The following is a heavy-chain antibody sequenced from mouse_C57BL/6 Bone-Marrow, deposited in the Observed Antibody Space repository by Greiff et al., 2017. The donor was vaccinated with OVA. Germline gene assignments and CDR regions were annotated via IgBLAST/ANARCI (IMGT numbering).Heavy chain of an antibody. V-gene: IGHV1-80*01. CDR2: IYPGDGDT. CDR3: AMRGLRRDY. D-gene: IGHD1-1*01. Sequence: VKLMESGAELVKPGASVKISCKASGYAFSSYWMHWVKQRPGKGLEWIGQIYPGDGDTNYNGKFKGKATLTVDKSSSTAYMQLSSLTSEDSAVYYCAMRGLRRDYWGQGTSVTVSS. J-gene: IGHJ4*01. CDR1: GYAFSSYW.